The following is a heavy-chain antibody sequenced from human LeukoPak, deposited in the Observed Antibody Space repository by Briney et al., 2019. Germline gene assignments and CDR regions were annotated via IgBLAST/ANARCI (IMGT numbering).Heavy chain of an antibody. V-gene: IGHV3-53*01. CDR3: ARRQIVGAYNWFDP. CDR2: IYSGGST. CDR1: GFTVSSNY. J-gene: IGHJ5*02. Sequence: PGGSLRLSCAASGFTVSSNYMSWVRQAPGKGLEWVSVIYSGGSTYYADSVKGRFTISRDNSKNTLYLQMNSLRAEDTAVYYCARRQIVGAYNWFDPWGQGTLVTVSS. D-gene: IGHD1-26*01.